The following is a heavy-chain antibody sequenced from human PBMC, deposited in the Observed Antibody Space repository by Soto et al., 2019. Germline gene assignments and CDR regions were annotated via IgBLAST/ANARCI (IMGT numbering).Heavy chain of an antibody. Sequence: PSETLSLTCTVSGGSIYRSGYYWGWIRQPPGRGLEWIGNIDYNGVTYSNPSLKSRVTISRDTSKNQFSLKLTSVTAADTAVYYRATVLVAATRQTDFDSWGQGTMVTVSS. CDR2: IDYNGVT. CDR3: ATVLVAATRQTDFDS. V-gene: IGHV4-39*07. D-gene: IGHD2-15*01. J-gene: IGHJ4*02. CDR1: GGSIYRSGYY.